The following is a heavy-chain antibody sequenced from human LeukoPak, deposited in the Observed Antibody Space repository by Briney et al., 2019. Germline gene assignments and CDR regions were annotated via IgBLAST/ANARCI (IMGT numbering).Heavy chain of an antibody. J-gene: IGHJ4*02. CDR1: GGSISSGSYY. CDR2: IYTSGST. D-gene: IGHD1-26*01. Sequence: SQTLSLTCTVSGGSISSGSYYWSWIRQPAGKGLEWIGRIYTSGSTNYNPSLKSRVTISIDTSQNQFSLKLRSVTAADTALYYCARQTYSGRTFDFWGQGTLVTVSS. V-gene: IGHV4-61*02. CDR3: ARQTYSGRTFDF.